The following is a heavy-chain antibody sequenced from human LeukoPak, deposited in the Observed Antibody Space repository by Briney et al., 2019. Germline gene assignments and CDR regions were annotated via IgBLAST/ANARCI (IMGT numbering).Heavy chain of an antibody. CDR3: ASEGRYIVGASDFYYFDC. V-gene: IGHV4-59*01. CDR2: IYYSGST. Sequence: SETLSLTCTVTGGSISSYYWGSIRQPPGKGLEWIGFIYYSGSTNYNPSLKSRVPISVVTSKTQFSLKLSSLTAADTAVYYCASEGRYIVGASDFYYFDCWGQGTLVTVSS. CDR1: GGSISSYY. D-gene: IGHD1-26*01. J-gene: IGHJ4*02.